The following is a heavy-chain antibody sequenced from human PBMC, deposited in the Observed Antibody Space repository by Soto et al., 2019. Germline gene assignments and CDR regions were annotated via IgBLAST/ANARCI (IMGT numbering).Heavy chain of an antibody. CDR1: GFTFSSYA. Sequence: EVQLLESGGGLVQPGGSLRLSCAASGFTFSSYAMRWVRQAPGKGLEWVSAISGSGGSTYYADSVKGRFTISRDNSKNTLYLQMNTLRAEDTAVYYCARRGSGSYYDYWGQGTLVTVSS. D-gene: IGHD1-26*01. CDR2: ISGSGGST. CDR3: ARRGSGSYYDY. J-gene: IGHJ4*02. V-gene: IGHV3-23*01.